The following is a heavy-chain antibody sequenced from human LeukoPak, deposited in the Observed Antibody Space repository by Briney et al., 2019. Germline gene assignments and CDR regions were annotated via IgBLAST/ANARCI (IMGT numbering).Heavy chain of an antibody. V-gene: IGHV3-23*01. CDR1: GFTFSSYG. CDR2: ISGSGGST. Sequence: PGGSLRLSCAASGFTFSSYGMHWVRQAPGKGLEWVSAISGSGGSTYYADSVKGRFTISRDNSKNTLYLQMNSLRAEDTAVHYCAKDRDYYDSSGYFDYWGQGTLVTVSS. D-gene: IGHD3-22*01. CDR3: AKDRDYYDSSGYFDY. J-gene: IGHJ4*02.